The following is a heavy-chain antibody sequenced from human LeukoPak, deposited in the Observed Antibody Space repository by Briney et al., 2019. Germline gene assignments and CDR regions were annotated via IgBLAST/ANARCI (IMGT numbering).Heavy chain of an antibody. CDR1: GFTFSSYS. D-gene: IGHD5-18*01. Sequence: PGGSLRLSCAASGFTFSSYSMNWVRQAPGKGLEWVSSISSSSSYIYYADSVKGRFTISRDNAKNSLYLQMNSLRAEDTAVYYCARADWDTAMIDYWVQGTLVTVSS. CDR2: ISSSSSYI. V-gene: IGHV3-21*01. CDR3: ARADWDTAMIDY. J-gene: IGHJ4*02.